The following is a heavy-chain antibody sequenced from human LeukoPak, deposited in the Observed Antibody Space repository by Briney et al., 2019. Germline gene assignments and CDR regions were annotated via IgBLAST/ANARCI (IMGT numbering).Heavy chain of an antibody. V-gene: IGHV3-20*04. Sequence: GGSLRLSCAASGFTFDDYDMSWVRQAPGKGLEWVSGINWNGGSTNYADSVKGRFTISRDNAKNSLYLQMNSLRAEDTALYYCARDHYRAVTASDYWGQGTLVTVSS. J-gene: IGHJ4*02. CDR3: ARDHYRAVTASDY. CDR2: INWNGGST. D-gene: IGHD4-11*01. CDR1: GFTFDDYD.